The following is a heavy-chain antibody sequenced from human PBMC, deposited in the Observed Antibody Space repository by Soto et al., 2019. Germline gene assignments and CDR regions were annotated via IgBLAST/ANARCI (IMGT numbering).Heavy chain of an antibody. J-gene: IGHJ4*02. Sequence: SETLSLTCTVSGGSISSGGYYWSWIRQHPGKGLEWIGYIYYSGSTYYNPSLKSRVTISVDTSKNQFSLKLSSVTAADTAVYYCARNLPVPPTTVPYYFDYWGQGTRVTVSS. D-gene: IGHD4-17*01. V-gene: IGHV4-31*03. CDR1: GGSISSGGYY. CDR2: IYYSGST. CDR3: ARNLPVPPTTVPYYFDY.